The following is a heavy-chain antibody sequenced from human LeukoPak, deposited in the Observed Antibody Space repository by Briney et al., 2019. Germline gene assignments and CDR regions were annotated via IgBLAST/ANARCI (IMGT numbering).Heavy chain of an antibody. V-gene: IGHV4-59*12. D-gene: IGHD6-19*01. CDR2: IDYSGST. Sequence: PSETLSLTCTVSGGSISGFYWSWIRQSPGKGLEWIGYIDYSGSTNYNPSLESRVTISVDTSKNLFSLRLSSVTAADTAVYYCARDRVGSGWGGYYGMDVWGQGTTVTVSS. J-gene: IGHJ6*02. CDR1: GGSISGFY. CDR3: ARDRVGSGWGGYYGMDV.